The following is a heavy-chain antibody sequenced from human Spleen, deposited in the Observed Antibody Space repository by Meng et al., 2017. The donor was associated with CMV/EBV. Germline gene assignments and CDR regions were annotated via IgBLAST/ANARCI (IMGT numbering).Heavy chain of an antibody. CDR1: GYSFTSYW. J-gene: IGHJ6*02. Sequence: GGSLRLSCKGSGYSFTSYWIGWVRQMPGKSLEWMGIIYPGDSDTRYSPSFQGQVTISADKSISTAYLQWSSLKASDTAMYYCARHRRSLYYYYYGMDVWGQGTTVTVSS. V-gene: IGHV5-51*01. CDR3: ARHRRSLYYYYYGMDV. CDR2: IYPGDSDT.